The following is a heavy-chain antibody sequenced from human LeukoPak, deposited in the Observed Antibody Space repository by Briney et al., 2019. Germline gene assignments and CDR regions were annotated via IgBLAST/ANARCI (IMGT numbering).Heavy chain of an antibody. CDR2: IYYSGST. Sequence: PSETLSLTCTVSGGSISSSSYYWGWIRQPPGKGLEWIGSIYYSGSTYYNPSLKSRVTISVDKSKNQFSLKLSSVTAADTAVYYCARETEEDHLLTRWGQGTLVTVSS. V-gene: IGHV4-39*07. J-gene: IGHJ4*02. D-gene: IGHD1-14*01. CDR3: ARETEEDHLLTR. CDR1: GGSISSSSYY.